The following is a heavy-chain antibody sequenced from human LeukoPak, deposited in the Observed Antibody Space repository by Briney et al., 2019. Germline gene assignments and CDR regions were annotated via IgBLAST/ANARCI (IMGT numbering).Heavy chain of an antibody. CDR2: IYISGSGST. Sequence: SETLSLTCTVSGGSISSYYWSWIRQPAGKGLEWIGRIYISGSGSTNYNPSLKSRVTMSVDTSKNQFSLKLSSVTAADTAMHYCARVRRDIVATIPPYFDYWGQGTLVTVSS. D-gene: IGHD5-12*01. V-gene: IGHV4-4*07. CDR1: GGSISSYY. CDR3: ARVRRDIVATIPPYFDY. J-gene: IGHJ4*02.